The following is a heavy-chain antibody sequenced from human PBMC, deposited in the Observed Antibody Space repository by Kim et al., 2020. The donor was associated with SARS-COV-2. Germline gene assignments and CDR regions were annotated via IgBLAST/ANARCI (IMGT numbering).Heavy chain of an antibody. J-gene: IGHJ4*02. CDR3: ARNEAGAYYFEY. D-gene: IGHD6-13*01. CDR2: VFYTGSA. V-gene: IGHV4-4*02. Sequence: SETLSLTCAVSGVSITRHNWSWVRQTPGNVLEWIGEVFYTGSANYNPSLKSRVTMSVDTSKKQVSLRLTSVTAADTALYYCARNEAGAYYFEYWGQGTLV. CDR1: GVSITRHNW.